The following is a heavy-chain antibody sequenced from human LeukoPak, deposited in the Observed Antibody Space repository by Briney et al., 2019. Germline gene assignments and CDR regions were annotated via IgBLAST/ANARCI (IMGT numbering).Heavy chain of an antibody. Sequence: GGSLRLSCVASGFTFSNAWMSWVRQAPGKGLEWVGRIKSKTDGGTTDYAAPVKGRFTISRDDSKNTLYLQMNSLKTEDTAVYYCTTADDAYYYYYGMDVWGKGTTVTVSS. CDR3: TTADDAYYYYYGMDV. CDR1: GFTFSNAW. CDR2: IKSKTDGGTT. J-gene: IGHJ6*04. D-gene: IGHD1-1*01. V-gene: IGHV3-15*01.